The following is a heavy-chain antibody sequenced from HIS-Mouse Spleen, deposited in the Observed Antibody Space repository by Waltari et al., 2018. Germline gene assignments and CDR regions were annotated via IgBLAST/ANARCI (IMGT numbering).Heavy chain of an antibody. Sequence: LEWIGSIYHSGSTYYNPSHKSRVTISVDTSKKQFSLKLSSVTAADTAVYYCARVKTWGQGTLVTVSS. CDR2: IYHSGST. J-gene: IGHJ5*02. V-gene: IGHV4-38-2*02. CDR3: ARVKT.